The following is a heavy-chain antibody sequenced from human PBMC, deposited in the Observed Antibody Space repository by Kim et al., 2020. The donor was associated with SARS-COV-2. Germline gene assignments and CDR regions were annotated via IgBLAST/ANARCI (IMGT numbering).Heavy chain of an antibody. CDR3: ARGGNRRGYSYGSWFDP. J-gene: IGHJ5*02. Sequence: SETLSLTCAVSGGSISSSNWWSWVRQPPGKGLEWIGEIYHSGSTNYNPSLKSRVTISVDKSKNQFSLKLSSVTAAATAVYYCARGGNRRGYSYGSWFDPWGQGTLVTVSS. CDR1: GGSISSSNW. D-gene: IGHD5-18*01. V-gene: IGHV4-4*02. CDR2: IYHSGST.